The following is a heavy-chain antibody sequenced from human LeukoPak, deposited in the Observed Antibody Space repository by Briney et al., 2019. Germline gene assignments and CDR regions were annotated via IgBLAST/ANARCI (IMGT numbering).Heavy chain of an antibody. CDR2: INHNGNVN. CDR1: GFAFSSYW. J-gene: IGHJ4*02. CDR3: ARGLRYFDWYFSD. Sequence: GGSLRLSCAASGFAFSSYWMNWARQAPGKGLEWVASINHNGNVNYYVDSVKGRFTISRDNAKNSLYLQMSNLRAEDTAVYFCARGLRYFDWYFSDWGQGTLVTVSS. V-gene: IGHV3-7*03. D-gene: IGHD3-9*01.